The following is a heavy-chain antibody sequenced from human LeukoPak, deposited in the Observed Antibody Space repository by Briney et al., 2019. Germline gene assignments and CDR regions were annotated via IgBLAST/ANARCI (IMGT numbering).Heavy chain of an antibody. CDR2: IYYSGST. CDR3: ARAGRFGELPYDY. Sequence: KPSETLSLTCTVSGGSISSYYWSWIRQPPGKGLEWIGYIYYSGSTNYNPSLKSRVTISVDTSKNQFSLKLSSVTAADTDVYYCARAGRFGELPYDYWGQGTLVTVSS. D-gene: IGHD3-10*01. V-gene: IGHV4-59*08. J-gene: IGHJ4*02. CDR1: GGSISSYY.